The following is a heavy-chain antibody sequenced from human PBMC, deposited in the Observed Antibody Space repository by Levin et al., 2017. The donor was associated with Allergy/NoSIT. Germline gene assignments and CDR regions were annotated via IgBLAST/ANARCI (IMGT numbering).Heavy chain of an antibody. CDR3: ARDLGTGWYDNAFEI. CDR2: ISPNNGHT. J-gene: IGHJ3*02. V-gene: IGHV1-18*01. D-gene: IGHD6-19*01. CDR1: GYTFRVYG. Sequence: ASVKVSCKASGYTFRVYGIIWVRQAPGEGLEWVGWISPNNGHTKVSHKVQGRVTMTTDASTTTAYLDIRSLTSDDTAVYYCARDLGTGWYDNAFEIWGQGTLVSVSS.